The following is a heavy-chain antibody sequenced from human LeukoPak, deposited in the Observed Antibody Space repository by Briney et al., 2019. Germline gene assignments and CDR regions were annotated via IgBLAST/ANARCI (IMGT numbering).Heavy chain of an antibody. J-gene: IGHJ5*02. D-gene: IGHD2-2*01. CDR3: AKDPLGYCSSTSCYSLGEYNWFDP. V-gene: IGHV3-30*02. CDR1: GFTFSSYG. Sequence: PGGSLRLSCAASGFTFSSYGMHWVRQAPGKGLVWVAFIRCDGSNKDYADSVKGRFTISRDNAKNTLYLQMNSLRAEDKAVYYYAKDPLGYCSSTSCYSLGEYNWFDPWGGGTLVTVSS. CDR2: IRCDGSNK.